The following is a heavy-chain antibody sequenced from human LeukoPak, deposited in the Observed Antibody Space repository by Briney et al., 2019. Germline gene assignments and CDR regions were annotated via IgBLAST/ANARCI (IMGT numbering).Heavy chain of an antibody. CDR1: GFTFSTYW. V-gene: IGHV3-74*01. CDR3: AKGNRFGDLAFDY. D-gene: IGHD3-10*01. J-gene: IGHJ4*02. CDR2: INADGSST. Sequence: GGSLRLSCAASGFTFSTYWMHWVRQAPGKGLVWVSRINADGSSTSYAHSVKGRFTISRDNAKNTLYLQMNSLRAEDTAVYYCAKGNRFGDLAFDYWGQGTLVTVSS.